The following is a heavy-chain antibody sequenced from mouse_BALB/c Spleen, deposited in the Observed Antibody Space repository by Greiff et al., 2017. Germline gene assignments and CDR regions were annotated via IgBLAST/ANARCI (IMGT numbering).Heavy chain of an antibody. D-gene: IGHD2-10*01. CDR2: ISYSGST. Sequence: VQLKESGPSLVKPSQTLSLTCSVTGDSITSGYWNWIRKFPGNKLEYMGYISYSGSTYYNPSLKSRISITRDTSKNQYYLQLNSVTTEDTATYYCAIAYYGNPWFAYWGQGTLVTVSA. J-gene: IGHJ3*01. CDR1: GDSITSGY. V-gene: IGHV3-8*02. CDR3: AIAYYGNPWFAY.